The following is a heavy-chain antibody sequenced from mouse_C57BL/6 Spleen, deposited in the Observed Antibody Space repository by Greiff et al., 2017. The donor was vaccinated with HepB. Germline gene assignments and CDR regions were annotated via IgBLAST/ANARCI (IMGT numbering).Heavy chain of an antibody. CDR1: GFTFSDYG. CDR3: ARDYYGSSWGLFDY. V-gene: IGHV5-17*01. CDR2: ISSGSSTI. Sequence: EVHLVESGGGLVKPGGSLKLSCAASGFTFSDYGMHWVRQAPEKGLAWVAYISSGSSTIYYADTVKGRFTISRDNAKNTLFLQMTSLRSEDTAMYYCARDYYGSSWGLFDYWGQGTTLTVSS. D-gene: IGHD1-1*01. J-gene: IGHJ2*01.